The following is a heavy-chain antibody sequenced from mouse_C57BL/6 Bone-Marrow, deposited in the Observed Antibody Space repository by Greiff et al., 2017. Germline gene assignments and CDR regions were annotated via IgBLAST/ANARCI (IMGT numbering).Heavy chain of an antibody. V-gene: IGHV2-2*01. J-gene: IGHJ4*01. D-gene: IGHD2-1*01. Sequence: VQLQQSGPGLVQPSQSLSITCTVSGFSLTSYGVHWVRQSPGKGLEWLGVIWSGGSTDYNAALISRLSISKDNSKSQVFFKMNSLQAEDTAIYYCARKGYGKGSYAMDYWGQGTSVTVSA. CDR3: ARKGYGKGSYAMDY. CDR1: GFSLTSYG. CDR2: IWSGGST.